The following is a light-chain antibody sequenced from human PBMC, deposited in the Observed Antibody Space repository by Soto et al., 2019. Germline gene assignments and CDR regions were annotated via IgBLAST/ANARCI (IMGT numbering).Light chain of an antibody. CDR1: SSDVGGYNY. CDR2: AVS. J-gene: IGLJ1*01. V-gene: IGLV2-14*03. CDR3: SSYTSRNTRV. Sequence: QSALTQPASVSGSPGQSITISCTGTSSDVGGYNYVSWYQQQPGKAPKLMIYAVSNRPSGVSNRFSGSKSGNTASLTISGLQAEDEADYYCSSYTSRNTRVFGTGTKVTVL.